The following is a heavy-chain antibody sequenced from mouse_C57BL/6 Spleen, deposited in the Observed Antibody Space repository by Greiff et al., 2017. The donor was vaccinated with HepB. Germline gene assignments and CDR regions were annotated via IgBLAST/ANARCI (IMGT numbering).Heavy chain of an antibody. V-gene: IGHV1-18*01. D-gene: IGHD2-4*01. CDR2: INPNNGGT. CDR1: GYTFTDYN. J-gene: IGHJ4*01. CDR3: ARSRYDSYYYAMDY. Sequence: VQLQQSGPEPVKPGASVKIPCKASGYTFTDYNMDWVKQSHGKSLEWIGDINPNNGGTIYNQKFKGKATLTVDKSSSTAYMELRSLTSEDTAVYYCARSRYDSYYYAMDYWGQGTSVTVSS.